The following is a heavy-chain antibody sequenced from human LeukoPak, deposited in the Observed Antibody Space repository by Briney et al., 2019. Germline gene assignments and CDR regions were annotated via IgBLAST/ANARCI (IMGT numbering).Heavy chain of an antibody. CDR3: ARVSTSRNFDY. V-gene: IGHV3-7*01. CDR2: INQDGSEK. J-gene: IGHJ4*02. D-gene: IGHD2/OR15-2a*01. Sequence: GGSLRLSCAASGFTFSSYWMTWVRQAPGKGLEWVANINQDGSEKYYVDSVKGRFTISRDNAKNSLYLQMNSLRAEDTAVYYCARVSTSRNFDYWGQGTLVTVSS. CDR1: GFTFSSYW.